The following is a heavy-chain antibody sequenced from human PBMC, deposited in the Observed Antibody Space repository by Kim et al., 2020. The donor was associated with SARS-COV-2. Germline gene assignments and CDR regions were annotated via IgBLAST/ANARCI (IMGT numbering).Heavy chain of an antibody. CDR2: IHYSGVI. Sequence: SETLSLTCTVSGGSISSNSYYWGWIRQPPGKGLEWIGSIHYSGVIYYNSSLNSRVTISVDTSKNQFSLKLTSVTAADTAMYYCASHSEVKVLDYWGQGTL. J-gene: IGHJ4*02. V-gene: IGHV4-39*01. D-gene: IGHD3-10*01. CDR3: ASHSEVKVLDY. CDR1: GGSISSNSYY.